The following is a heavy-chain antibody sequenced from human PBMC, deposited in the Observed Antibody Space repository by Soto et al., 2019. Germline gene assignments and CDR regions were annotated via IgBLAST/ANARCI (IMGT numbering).Heavy chain of an antibody. CDR1: GFTFGNYG. CDR3: ARGLQSPFDY. V-gene: IGHV3-33*01. J-gene: IGHJ4*02. CDR2: IWFDGNKQ. Sequence: GGSLRLSCAASGFTFGNYGMHWVRQAPGKGLEWVAVIWFDGNKQHYADSVKGRFTISRDNPKNTLYVQMTSLRAEDTAVYYCARGLQSPFDYWGQGTLVTVSS.